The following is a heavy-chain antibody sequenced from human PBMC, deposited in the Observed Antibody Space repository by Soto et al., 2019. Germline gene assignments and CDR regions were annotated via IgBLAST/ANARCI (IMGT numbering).Heavy chain of an antibody. CDR2: IIPIFGTA. CDR3: ARVGDSSSSGNYYYYGMDV. D-gene: IGHD6-6*01. J-gene: IGHJ6*02. V-gene: IGHV1-69*13. CDR1: GGTFSSYA. Sequence: SSVKVSCKASGGTFSSYAISWVRQATGQGLEWMGGIIPIFGTANYAQKFQGRVTITADESTSTAYMELSSLRSEDTAVYYCARVGDSSSSGNYYYYGMDVWGQGTTVTSP.